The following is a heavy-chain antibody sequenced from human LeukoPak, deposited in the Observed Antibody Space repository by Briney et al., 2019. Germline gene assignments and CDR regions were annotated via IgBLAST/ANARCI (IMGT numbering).Heavy chain of an antibody. Sequence: GASVKVSCKASGTTFRSYAINWVRQAPGQGLEWMGAIIPTFGTVKYAQKFQGRVTMTADESTSTAYMDLSSLRSDDTAVYFCARATSANEYSDGFHFDYCGQGTLVTVSS. J-gene: IGHJ4*02. D-gene: IGHD5-18*01. CDR1: GTTFRSYA. CDR2: IIPTFGTV. V-gene: IGHV1-69*13. CDR3: ARATSANEYSDGFHFDY.